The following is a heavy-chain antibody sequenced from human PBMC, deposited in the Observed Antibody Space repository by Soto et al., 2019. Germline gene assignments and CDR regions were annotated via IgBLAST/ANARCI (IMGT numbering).Heavy chain of an antibody. D-gene: IGHD2-15*01. V-gene: IGHV3-30*18. CDR3: AKGSQLVVVVAAFPTDY. Sequence: QVQLVESGGGVVQPGRSLRLSCAASGFTFSSYGMHWVRQAPGKGLEWVAVISYDGSNKYYADSVKGRFTISRDNSKNTLYLQMNSLRAEDTAVYYCAKGSQLVVVVAAFPTDYWGQGTLVTVSS. CDR1: GFTFSSYG. J-gene: IGHJ4*02. CDR2: ISYDGSNK.